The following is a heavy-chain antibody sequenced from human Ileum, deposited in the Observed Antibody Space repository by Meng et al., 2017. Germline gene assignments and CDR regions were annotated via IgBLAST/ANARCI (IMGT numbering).Heavy chain of an antibody. CDR1: GGSINNYY. J-gene: IGHJ3*01. V-gene: IGHV4-59*01. D-gene: IGHD2-2*01. CDR3: VGDPYPAPSDALEF. CDR2: VSYTGDT. Sequence: SETLSLTCTVSGGSINNYYWSWIRQPPGKGLEWIGYVSYTGDTNYNPSLKSRVSLSVDMSKNQFSLKLSSVTVADTAVYYCVGDPYPAPSDALEFWGQGTRVTVSS.